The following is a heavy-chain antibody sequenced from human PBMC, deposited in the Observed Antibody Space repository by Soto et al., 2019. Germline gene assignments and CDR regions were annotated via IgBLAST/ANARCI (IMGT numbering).Heavy chain of an antibody. J-gene: IGHJ3*02. CDR2: ISGSGGST. CDR3: AKGKGYCSGGSCLRRGAFDI. D-gene: IGHD2-15*01. V-gene: IGHV3-23*01. CDR1: GFTFSSYA. Sequence: PGGSLRLSCAASGFTFSSYAMSWVLQAPGKGLEWVSAISGSGGSTYYADSVKGRFTISRDNSKNTLYLQMNSLRAEDTAVYYCAKGKGYCSGGSCLRRGAFDIWGQGTMVTVSS.